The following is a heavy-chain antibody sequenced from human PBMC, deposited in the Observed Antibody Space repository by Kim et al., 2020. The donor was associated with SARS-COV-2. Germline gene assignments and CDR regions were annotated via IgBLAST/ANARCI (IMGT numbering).Heavy chain of an antibody. Sequence: SVKVSCKASGGTFSSYAISWVRQAPGQGLEWMGGIIPIFGTANYAQKFQGRVTITADESTSTAYMELSSLRSEDTAVYYCARDRAPYYYDSSGSQGYYYYGMDVWGQGTTVTVSS. D-gene: IGHD3-22*01. CDR2: IIPIFGTA. J-gene: IGHJ6*02. CDR3: ARDRAPYYYDSSGSQGYYYYGMDV. CDR1: GGTFSSYA. V-gene: IGHV1-69*13.